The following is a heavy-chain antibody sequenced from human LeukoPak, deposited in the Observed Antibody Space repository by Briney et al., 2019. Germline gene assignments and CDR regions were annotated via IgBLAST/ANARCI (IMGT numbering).Heavy chain of an antibody. D-gene: IGHD3-10*01. CDR3: ARDIWFGIDAFDI. V-gene: IGHV3-21*01. CDR1: GFTFSSYS. Sequence: GGSLRLSCAASGFTFSSYSMSWVRQAPGKGLEWVSSISSSSSYIYYADSVKGRFTISRDNAKNSLYLQMNSLRAEDTAVYYCARDIWFGIDAFDIWGQGTMVTVSS. CDR2: ISSSSSYI. J-gene: IGHJ3*02.